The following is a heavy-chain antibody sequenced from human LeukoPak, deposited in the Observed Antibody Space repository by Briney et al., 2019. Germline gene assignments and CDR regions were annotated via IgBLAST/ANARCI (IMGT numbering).Heavy chain of an antibody. D-gene: IGHD2-21*01. V-gene: IGHV1-2*02. CDR2: INPKSGGRDT. Sequence: ASVKVSCKALGYTFTDYYIHWVRQAPGQGLEWMGWINPKSGGRDTNYAQKFRGRVTMTTGTSISTAYMELSRLRSDDTAVYFCAKGHYDGDHPHYDGGSVDSCGQGTHITVSS. J-gene: IGHJ4*02. CDR3: AKGHYDGDHPHYDGGSVDS. CDR1: GYTFTDYY.